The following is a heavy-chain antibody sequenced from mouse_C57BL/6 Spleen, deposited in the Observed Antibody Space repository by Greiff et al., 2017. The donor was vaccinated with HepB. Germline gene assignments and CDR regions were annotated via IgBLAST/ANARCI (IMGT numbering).Heavy chain of an antibody. CDR1: GFTFRSYA. J-gene: IGHJ4*01. CDR2: ISDGGSYT. V-gene: IGHV5-4*01. Sequence: DVMLVESGGGLVKPGGSLKLSCAASGFTFRSYAMTWVRQTPEKSLEWVATISDGGSYTYYPDNVKGRFTISRDNAKNNQYLQISHLKSEDTAMYYCARDKILVITTVVAPMDYWGQGTSVTVSA. CDR3: ARDKILVITTVVAPMDY. D-gene: IGHD1-1*01.